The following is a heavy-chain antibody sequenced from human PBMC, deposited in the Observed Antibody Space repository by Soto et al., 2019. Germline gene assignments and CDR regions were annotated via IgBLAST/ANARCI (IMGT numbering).Heavy chain of an antibody. V-gene: IGHV1-69*05. CDR3: ARDISTYYYDSSGYFPDAFDI. CDR1: GGTFSSYA. J-gene: IGHJ3*02. D-gene: IGHD3-22*01. Sequence: SVKVSCKASGGTFSSYAISWVRQAPGQGLEWMGGIIPIFGTANYAQKFQGRVTMTTDTSTSTAYMELRSLRSDDTAVYYCARDISTYYYDSSGYFPDAFDIWGQGTMVTVS. CDR2: IIPIFGTA.